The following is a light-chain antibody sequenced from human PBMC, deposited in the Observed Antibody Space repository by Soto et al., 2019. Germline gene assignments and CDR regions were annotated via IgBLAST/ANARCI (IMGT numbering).Light chain of an antibody. J-gene: IGKJ2*01. CDR3: EQANTFPPT. CDR1: EGVAFW. Sequence: DVQMTQSPSSVSASVGDRVTITCRASEGVAFWLAWYQQKPGTAPKLLIYDASKIQTGVPSRFSGSGSGTDFTLTISSLQSEDFATYYCEQANTFPPTFGQGTKVDI. CDR2: DAS. V-gene: IGKV1-12*01.